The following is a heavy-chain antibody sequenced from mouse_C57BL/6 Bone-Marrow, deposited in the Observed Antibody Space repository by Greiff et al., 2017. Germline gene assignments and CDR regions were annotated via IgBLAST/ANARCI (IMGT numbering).Heavy chain of an antibody. CDR3: ANTAGSSPFAY. CDR2: IWTGGGT. Sequence: QVQLQQSGPGLVAPSQSLSITCTVPGLSLASYAISWVRPPPGKGLEWLGVIWTGGGTDYNSSLKSRLSISKDTSKSQDFLKMNSLQTNDTAGDYCANTAGSSPFAYWGQGTLVTVSA. V-gene: IGHV2-9-1*01. J-gene: IGHJ3*01. D-gene: IGHD1-1*01. CDR1: GLSLASYA.